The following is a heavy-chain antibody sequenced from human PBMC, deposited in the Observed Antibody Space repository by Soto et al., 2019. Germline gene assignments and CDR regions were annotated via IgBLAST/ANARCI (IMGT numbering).Heavy chain of an antibody. D-gene: IGHD3-3*01. CDR2: ISGSGDGT. V-gene: IGHV3-23*01. CDR3: ASHDFWSGYYQTPGDYYYYGMDV. J-gene: IGHJ6*02. CDR1: GFTFSNYA. Sequence: PGGSLRLSCAASGFTFSNYAMNWVRQAPGKGLEWVSAISGSGDGTYYVDSVKGRFTISRDNSKNTLYLQMDSLRAEDTAVYYCASHDFWSGYYQTPGDYYYYGMDVWGQGTTVTVSS.